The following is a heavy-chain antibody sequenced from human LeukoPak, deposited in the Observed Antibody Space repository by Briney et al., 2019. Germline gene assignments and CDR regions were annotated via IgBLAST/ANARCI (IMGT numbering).Heavy chain of an antibody. CDR1: GGSISSSSYY. CDR2: IYASGST. Sequence: PSQTLSLTCTVPGGSISSSSYYWGWIRQPAGKGLEWIGRIYASGSTNYNPSLESRVTISVDTSKNQFSLKLSSVTAADTAVYYCARSDSGSYYYYGMDVWGQGTTVTVSS. V-gene: IGHV4-61*02. D-gene: IGHD1-26*01. CDR3: ARSDSGSYYYYGMDV. J-gene: IGHJ6*02.